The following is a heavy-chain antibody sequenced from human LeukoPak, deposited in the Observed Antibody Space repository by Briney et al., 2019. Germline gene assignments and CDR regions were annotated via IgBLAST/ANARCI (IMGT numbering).Heavy chain of an antibody. CDR3: ARSYDTSGYYFYAFDT. CDR1: GFTFGGHS. J-gene: IGHJ3*02. D-gene: IGHD3-22*01. V-gene: IGHV3-23*01. Sequence: GGSLRLSCAASGFTFGGHSMVWVRQAPGKGLEWVSSISGSGGSTYYADSVKGRFTISRDNYKNTLILQMNSLRAEDTAAYYCARSYDTSGYYFYAFDTWGQGTMVTVFS. CDR2: ISGSGGST.